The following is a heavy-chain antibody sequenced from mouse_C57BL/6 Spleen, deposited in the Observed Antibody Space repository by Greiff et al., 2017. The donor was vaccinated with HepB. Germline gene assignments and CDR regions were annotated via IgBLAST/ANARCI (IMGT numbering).Heavy chain of an antibody. V-gene: IGHV1-18*01. CDR2: INPNNGGT. D-gene: IGHD1-1*01. Sequence: EVQLQQSGPELVKPGASVKIPCKASGYTFTDYNMDWVKQSHGKSLEWIGDINPNNGGTIYNQKFKGKATLTVDKSSSTAYMELRSLTSGDTAVYYCARLKPTVVAPYFDYWGQGTTLTVSS. CDR3: ARLKPTVVAPYFDY. CDR1: GYTFTDYN. J-gene: IGHJ2*01.